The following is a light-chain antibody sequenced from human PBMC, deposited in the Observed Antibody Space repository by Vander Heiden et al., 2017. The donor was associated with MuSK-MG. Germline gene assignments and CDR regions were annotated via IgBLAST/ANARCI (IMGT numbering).Light chain of an antibody. J-gene: IGLJ2*01. CDR2: EGR. V-gene: IGLV2-8*01. Sequence: QSALTQPPSASGSPGQSVTIPCTGTSSAVGGYKYVSCHQQHPANAHMLMFYEGRRRPAGAPGRFSGSKSGNTASLTVSGPQEEEDADYYYNSDAGSNNLVFGGGTKLTVL. CDR3: NSDAGSNNLV. CDR1: SSAVGGYKY.